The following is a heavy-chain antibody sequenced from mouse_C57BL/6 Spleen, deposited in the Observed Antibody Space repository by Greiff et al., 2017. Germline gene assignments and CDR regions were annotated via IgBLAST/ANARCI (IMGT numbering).Heavy chain of an antibody. D-gene: IGHD1-1*02. CDR1: GYTFTSYW. CDR3: AIYGENVGFAY. V-gene: IGHV1-50*01. CDR2: IDPSDSYT. J-gene: IGHJ3*01. Sequence: QVQLQQPGAELVKPGASVKLSCKASGYTFTSYWMQWVKQRPGQGLEWIGEIDPSDSYTNYNQKFKGKATLTVDTSSSTAYMQLSSLTSEDSAVYYCAIYGENVGFAYWGQGTLVTVSA.